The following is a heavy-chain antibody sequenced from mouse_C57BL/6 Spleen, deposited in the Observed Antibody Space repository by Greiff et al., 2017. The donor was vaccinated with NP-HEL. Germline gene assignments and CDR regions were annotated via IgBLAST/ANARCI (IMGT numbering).Heavy chain of an antibody. CDR1: GFTFSSYT. CDR2: ISGGGGNT. CDR3: ARQITTVVATWYFDV. D-gene: IGHD1-1*01. V-gene: IGHV5-9*01. Sequence: EVMLVESGGGLVKPGGSLKLSCAASGFTFSSYTMSWVRQTPEKRLEWVATISGGGGNTYYPDSVKGRFTISRDNAKNTLYLQMSSLRSEDTALYYCARQITTVVATWYFDVWGTGTTVTVSS. J-gene: IGHJ1*03.